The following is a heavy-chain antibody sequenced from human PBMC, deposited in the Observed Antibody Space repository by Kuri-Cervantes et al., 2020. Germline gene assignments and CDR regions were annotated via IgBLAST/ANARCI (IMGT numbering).Heavy chain of an antibody. CDR2: ISSSGGTT. CDR1: GFTLSSYA. Sequence: GESLKISCAASGFTLSSYAMHWVRQAPGKRLEYVSAISSSGGTTYYADSVKGRFTISRDNSKNTLYLQMGSLRAEGTAVYYCARDYGSGSFYTFYIDYWGQGTLVTVSS. V-gene: IGHV3-64*02. CDR3: ARDYGSGSFYTFYIDY. D-gene: IGHD3-10*01. J-gene: IGHJ4*02.